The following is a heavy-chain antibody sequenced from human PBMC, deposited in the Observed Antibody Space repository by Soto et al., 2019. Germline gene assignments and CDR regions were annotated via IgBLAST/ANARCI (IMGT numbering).Heavy chain of an antibody. D-gene: IGHD4-17*01. J-gene: IGHJ4*02. V-gene: IGHV1-8*01. CDR3: ARCDCGDYARLDY. CDR1: GYTFTSHD. Sequence: QVQLVQSGAEVKKSGASVKVSCKASGYTFTSHDINWVRQATGQGLEWMGWMNPNSGNTGYAQKCPGRVTLTRNTSISTAYMEPRSLRSADTAVYYCARCDCGDYARLDYWGQGTLVTVSS. CDR2: MNPNSGNT.